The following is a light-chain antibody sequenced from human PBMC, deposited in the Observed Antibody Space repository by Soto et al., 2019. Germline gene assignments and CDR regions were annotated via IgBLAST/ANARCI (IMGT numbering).Light chain of an antibody. CDR2: AAS. CDR1: QGISSY. CDR3: QQYYSYPLT. Sequence: AIRMTQSPSSFSASTGDRVTITCRASQGISSYLAWYQQKPGKAPKLLIYAASTLQSGVSSRFSGSGAGTDFTLTIRCLQSEDFTTYNFQQYYSYPLTFGGVNKVEIK. J-gene: IGKJ4*01. V-gene: IGKV1-8*01.